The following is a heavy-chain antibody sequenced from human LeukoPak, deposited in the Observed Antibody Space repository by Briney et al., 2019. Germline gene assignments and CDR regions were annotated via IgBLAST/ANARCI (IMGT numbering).Heavy chain of an antibody. J-gene: IGHJ5*02. Sequence: SQTLSLTCTVSGGSISSGSYYWSWIRQPAGKGLEWIGHIYTSGSTNYNPSLKSRVTISVDTSKNQFSLKLSSVTATDTAVYYCARGGPYCSGGGCYSKTSNWFDPWGQGTLVTVSS. D-gene: IGHD2-15*01. CDR1: GGSISSGSYY. CDR3: ARGGPYCSGGGCYSKTSNWFDP. CDR2: IYTSGST. V-gene: IGHV4-61*09.